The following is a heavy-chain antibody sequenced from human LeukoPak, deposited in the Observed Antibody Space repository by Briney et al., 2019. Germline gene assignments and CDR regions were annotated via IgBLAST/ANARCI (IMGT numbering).Heavy chain of an antibody. J-gene: IGHJ4*02. Sequence: SETLSLTCAVSGGSISSGGYSWSWIRQPPGKGLEWIGYIYHSGSTYYNPSLKSRVTISVDRSKNQFSLKLSSVTAADTAVYYCARGEAAAAHFDYWGQGTLVTVSS. CDR1: GGSISSGGYS. V-gene: IGHV4-30-2*01. CDR3: ARGEAAAAHFDY. CDR2: IYHSGST. D-gene: IGHD6-13*01.